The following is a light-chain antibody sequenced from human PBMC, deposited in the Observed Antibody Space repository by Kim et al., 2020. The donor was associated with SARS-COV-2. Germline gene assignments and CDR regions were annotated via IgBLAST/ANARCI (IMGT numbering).Light chain of an antibody. J-gene: IGLJ2*01. CDR1: ALPKQY. CDR2: KDS. Sequence: SYELTQPPSVSVSPGQTPRITCSGDALPKQYAYWYQQKPGQAPVLVIYKDSERPSGIPERFSGSSSGTTVTLTISGVQAEDEADYYCQSADSSGTYVVFG. V-gene: IGLV3-25*03. CDR3: QSADSSGTYVV.